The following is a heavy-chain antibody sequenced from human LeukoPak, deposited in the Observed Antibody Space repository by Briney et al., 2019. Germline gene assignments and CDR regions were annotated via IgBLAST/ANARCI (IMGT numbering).Heavy chain of an antibody. V-gene: IGHV3-30-3*01. D-gene: IGHD5-18*01. CDR3: ASGYSYGYGDY. Sequence: GGSLRLSCAASGFTFSSYAMHWVRQAPGKGLEWVAVISYDGSNKYYADSVKGRFTISRDNSKNTLYLQMNSLRAEDTAVYYCASGYSYGYGDYWGQGTLVTVSS. CDR2: ISYDGSNK. CDR1: GFTFSSYA. J-gene: IGHJ4*02.